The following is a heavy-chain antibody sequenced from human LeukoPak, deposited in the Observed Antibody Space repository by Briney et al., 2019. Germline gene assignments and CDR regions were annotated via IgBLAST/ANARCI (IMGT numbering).Heavy chain of an antibody. CDR3: ARDKQHSYGRYFDH. V-gene: IGHV4-59*01. CDR2: MQSTGNS. J-gene: IGHJ4*02. CDR1: GGSISTYH. Sequence: SETLSLTCTVSGGSISTYHWNWIRKSPGKGLEWIGYMQSTGNSNYNPSLKSRVTMSVDMSRNQIVLNLSSVTAADTAVYFCARDKQHSYGRYFDHWAREPWSPSPQ. D-gene: IGHD5-18*01.